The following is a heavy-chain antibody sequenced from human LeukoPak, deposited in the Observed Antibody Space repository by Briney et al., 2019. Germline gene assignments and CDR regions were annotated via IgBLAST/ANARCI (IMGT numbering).Heavy chain of an antibody. CDR1: GGTLSSYA. V-gene: IGHV1-69*05. Sequence: ASVKVSCKASGGTLSSYAISWVRQAPGQGLEWMERIIPIFGTANYAQKFQGRVTITTDESTSTAYVELSSLRSEDTAVYYCARGRAVAGPGDYWGQGTLVTVSS. CDR2: IIPIFGTA. J-gene: IGHJ4*02. D-gene: IGHD6-19*01. CDR3: ARGRAVAGPGDY.